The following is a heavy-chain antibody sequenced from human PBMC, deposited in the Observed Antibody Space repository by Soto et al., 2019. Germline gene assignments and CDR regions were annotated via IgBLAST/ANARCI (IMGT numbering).Heavy chain of an antibody. CDR2: IYYSGST. Sequence: SETLSLACTVSGGSISSYYWSWIRQPPGKGLEWIGYIYYSGSTNYNPSLKSRVTISVDTSKNQFSLKLSSVTAADTAVYYCARGEGYPAYYFDYWAQGTLVTGSS. V-gene: IGHV4-59*01. CDR1: GGSISSYY. J-gene: IGHJ4*02. CDR3: ARGEGYPAYYFDY. D-gene: IGHD2-15*01.